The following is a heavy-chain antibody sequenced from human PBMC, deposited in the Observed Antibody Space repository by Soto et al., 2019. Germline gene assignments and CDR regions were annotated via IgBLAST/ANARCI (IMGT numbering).Heavy chain of an antibody. CDR3: ARGGYEADYYYYYGMDV. J-gene: IGHJ6*02. Sequence: PSVTMSVTCTVSGGYIISGGYYWSWIRKHPGKGLEWIGYIYYSGSTYYNPSLKSRVTISVDTSKNQFSLKLSSVTAADTAVYYCARGGYEADYYYYYGMDVWGQGTTVTVSS. D-gene: IGHD5-12*01. V-gene: IGHV4-31*03. CDR2: IYYSGST. CDR1: GGYIISGGYY.